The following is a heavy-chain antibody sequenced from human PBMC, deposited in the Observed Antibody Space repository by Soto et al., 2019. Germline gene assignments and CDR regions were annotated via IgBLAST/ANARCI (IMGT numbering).Heavy chain of an antibody. CDR1: GGSISSGGYS. J-gene: IGHJ5*02. Sequence: PSETLSLTCAVSGGSISSGGYSWSWIRQPPGKGLEWIGYIYHSGSTYYNPSLKSRVTISVDRSKNQFSLKLSSVTAADTAVYYCARYYYDSSGYYYDSSSPYNWLDPCGQGPLVTVYS. CDR2: IYHSGST. V-gene: IGHV4-30-2*01. CDR3: ARYYYDSSGYYYDSSSPYNWLDP. D-gene: IGHD3-22*01.